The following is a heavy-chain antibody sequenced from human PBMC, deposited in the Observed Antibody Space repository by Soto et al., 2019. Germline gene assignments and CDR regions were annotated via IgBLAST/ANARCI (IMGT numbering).Heavy chain of an antibody. CDR3: ARDDFWSGPNFDY. J-gene: IGHJ4*02. CDR1: GFTFSSYA. D-gene: IGHD3-3*01. CDR2: ISSNGGST. Sequence: GGSLRLSCAASGFTFSSYAMHWVRQAPGKGLEYVSAISSNGGSTYYANSVKGRFTISRDNSKNTLYLQMGSLRAEDMAVYYCARDDFWSGPNFDYWGQGTLVTVSS. V-gene: IGHV3-64*01.